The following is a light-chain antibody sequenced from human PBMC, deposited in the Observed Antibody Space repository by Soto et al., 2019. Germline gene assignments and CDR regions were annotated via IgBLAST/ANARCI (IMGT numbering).Light chain of an antibody. CDR3: SSFAGSNNFV. V-gene: IGLV2-8*01. CDR1: SSDVGAYNF. J-gene: IGLJ2*01. CDR2: EVS. Sequence: QSALTQPPSASGSPGQSVTISCTGTSSDVGAYNFVSWYQQHPGKAPKLMISEVSKRPSGVPDRFSGSKSGNTASLTVSGLQAEDGADYYCSSFAGSNNFVFGGGTKLTVL.